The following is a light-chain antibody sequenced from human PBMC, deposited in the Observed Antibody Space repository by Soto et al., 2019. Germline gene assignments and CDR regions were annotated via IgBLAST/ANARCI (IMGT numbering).Light chain of an antibody. J-gene: IGKJ1*01. V-gene: IGKV3-20*01. Sequence: EIVLTQSPGTLSLFPGERATLSCRATQSVNSDYLAWYQQKPGQAPRLLIYIASRRATGIPDRFSGSWSGTDFTLTINRLEPEDFAVYYCQQYGTSPLTFGQGTKVEIK. CDR1: QSVNSDY. CDR3: QQYGTSPLT. CDR2: IAS.